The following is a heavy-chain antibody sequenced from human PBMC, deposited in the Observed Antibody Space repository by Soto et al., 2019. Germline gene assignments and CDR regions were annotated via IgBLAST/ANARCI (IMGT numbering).Heavy chain of an antibody. CDR3: ANQLVYCCRTGCLGGMDV. CDR2: ISANNGNT. D-gene: IGHD2-2*01. Sequence: ASVKVSCKASGYTFTGYDMSWVRQAPGQGLEWMGWISANNGNTNYAQKFQGRVTMTTDTSISTAYMELSRLRSDDTAVYYCANQLVYCCRTGCLGGMDVWGQGTLVTVSS. CDR1: GYTFTGYD. V-gene: IGHV1-2*02. J-gene: IGHJ6*02.